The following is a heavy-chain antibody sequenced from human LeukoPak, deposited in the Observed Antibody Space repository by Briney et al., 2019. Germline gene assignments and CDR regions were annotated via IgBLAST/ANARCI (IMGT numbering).Heavy chain of an antibody. CDR1: GYTFTSYG. CDR3: AAGGGRRQAYPDCSGGSCYSGANRNWFDP. J-gene: IGHJ5*02. Sequence: GASVKVSCKASGYTFTSYGISWVRQAPGQGLEWMGWISAYNGNTNYAQKLQGRVTMTTDTSTSTAYMELRSLRSDDTAVYYSAAGGGRRQAYPDCSGGSCYSGANRNWFDPWGQGTLVTVSS. D-gene: IGHD2-15*01. V-gene: IGHV1-18*01. CDR2: ISAYNGNT.